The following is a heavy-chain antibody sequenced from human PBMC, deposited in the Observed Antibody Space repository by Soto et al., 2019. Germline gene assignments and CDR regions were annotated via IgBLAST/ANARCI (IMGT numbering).Heavy chain of an antibody. CDR3: ARDWFGVDY. CDR2: INPYNGNT. Sequence: APVKLSCKASGYTFTSYGISWVRQAPGQGLEWMGWINPYNGNTNYAQKLQGRVTMTTDTSTSTAYMELRSLRSDDTAVYYCARDWFGVDYWGQGTLVTVSS. D-gene: IGHD3-16*01. V-gene: IGHV1-18*01. J-gene: IGHJ4*02. CDR1: GYTFTSYG.